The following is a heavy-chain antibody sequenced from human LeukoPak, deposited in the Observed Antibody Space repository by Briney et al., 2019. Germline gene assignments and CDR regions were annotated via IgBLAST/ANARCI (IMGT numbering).Heavy chain of an antibody. D-gene: IGHD3-10*02. J-gene: IGHJ6*04. V-gene: IGHV3-48*03. CDR2: ISTTSTTI. Sequence: GGSLRLSCAASGFTFRNYEMNWVRQAPGKGLEWVSYISTTSTTIYYADSVKGRFTISRDNAKNSLYLQMNSLRAEDTAVYYCAELGITMIGGVWGKGTTVTISS. CDR1: GFTFRNYE. CDR3: AELGITMIGGV.